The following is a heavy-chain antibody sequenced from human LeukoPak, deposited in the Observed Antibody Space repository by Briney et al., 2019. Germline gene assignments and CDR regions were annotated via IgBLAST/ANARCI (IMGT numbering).Heavy chain of an antibody. CDR3: ARGGGFYCSSTSCTTYNWFDP. CDR2: IHYSGST. CDR1: GGSISSYY. D-gene: IGHD2-2*01. V-gene: IGHV4-59*01. Sequence: NPSETLSLTCTVSGGSISSYYWSWIRQPPGKGLEWIGYIHYSGSTNYNPSLKSRVTISVDTSKKQFSLKLSSVTAADTAVYYCARGGGFYCSSTSCTTYNWFDPWGQGTLVTVSS. J-gene: IGHJ5*02.